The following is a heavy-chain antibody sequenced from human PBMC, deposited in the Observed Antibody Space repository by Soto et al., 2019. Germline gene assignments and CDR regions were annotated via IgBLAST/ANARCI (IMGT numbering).Heavy chain of an antibody. CDR2: IVVGSGNT. Sequence: SVKVSCKASGFTFTSSAVQWVRQARGQRLEWIGWIVVGSGNTKYSQKFQGRVTITRDTSASTAYMELSSLRSEDTAVYYCASSFTVPAAIAYWGQGTLVTVSS. V-gene: IGHV1-58*01. CDR1: GFTFTSSA. CDR3: ASSFTVPAAIAY. J-gene: IGHJ4*02. D-gene: IGHD2-2*02.